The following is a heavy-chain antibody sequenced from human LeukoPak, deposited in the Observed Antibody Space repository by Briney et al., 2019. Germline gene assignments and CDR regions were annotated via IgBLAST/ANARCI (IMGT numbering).Heavy chain of an antibody. V-gene: IGHV4-39*01. Sequence: KPSETLSLTCTVSGGSISSYYWSWIRQPPGKGLEWIGSIYYTGSAYYNPSLKSRVTMSVDTSKNQFSLRLSSVTAADTAVYSCARHPERYSYFDYWGQGTLVTVSS. CDR3: ARHPERYSYFDY. J-gene: IGHJ4*02. D-gene: IGHD5-18*01. CDR1: GGSISSYY. CDR2: IYYTGSA.